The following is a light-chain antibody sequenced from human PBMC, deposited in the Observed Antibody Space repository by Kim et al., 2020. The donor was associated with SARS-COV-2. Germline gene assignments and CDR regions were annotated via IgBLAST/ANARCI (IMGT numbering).Light chain of an antibody. V-gene: IGKV4-1*01. Sequence: DIVMTQSPDSLAVSLGERATINCKSSQSILYSSYNKNYLAWYQQKPGQPPKLLIYWASTRESGVPDRFSGSGSETDFTLTISSLQAEDVAVYYCQQYYTKPLTFGGGTKVDIK. J-gene: IGKJ4*01. CDR3: QQYYTKPLT. CDR2: WAS. CDR1: QSILYSSYNKNY.